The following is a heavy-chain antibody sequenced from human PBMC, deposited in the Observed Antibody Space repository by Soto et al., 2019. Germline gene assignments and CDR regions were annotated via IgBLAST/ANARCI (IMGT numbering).Heavy chain of an antibody. Sequence: QVQLVESGGGVVQPGRSLRLSCAASGFTFSSYGMHWVRQAPGKGLEWVAVISYDGSNKYYADSVKGRFTISRDNSKNALYMQMNGRRAEGTAVYYCAKELRWLGVGGYFDYWGQGTLVTVSS. CDR2: ISYDGSNK. V-gene: IGHV3-30*18. CDR3: AKELRWLGVGGYFDY. J-gene: IGHJ4*02. CDR1: GFTFSSYG. D-gene: IGHD6-19*01.